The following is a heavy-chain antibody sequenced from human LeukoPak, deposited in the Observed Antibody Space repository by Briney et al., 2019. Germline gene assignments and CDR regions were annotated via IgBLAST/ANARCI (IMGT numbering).Heavy chain of an antibody. V-gene: IGHV3-43*02. CDR3: AKESGKGDY. CDR2: ISADGGST. J-gene: IGHJ4*02. CDR1: GLTFHDYA. Sequence: GGSLRLSCVASGLTFHDYAMHWVRQAPGKGLEWVSLISADGGSTFYADSVRGRFSISRDNSKNSLYLQMNSLRTEDTAMYYCAKESGKGDYWGQGTLVAVSS.